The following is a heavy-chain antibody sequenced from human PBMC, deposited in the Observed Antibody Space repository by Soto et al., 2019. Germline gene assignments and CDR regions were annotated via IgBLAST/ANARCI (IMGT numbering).Heavy chain of an antibody. V-gene: IGHV3-33*01. CDR3: AVSMVRSFGRDYYYYGMDV. CDR1: GFTFSSYG. Sequence: VQLVESGGGVVQPGRSLRLSCAASGFTFSSYGMHWVRQAPGKGLEWVAVIWYDGSNKYYADSVKGRFTISRDNSKNTLYLQMNSLRAEDTAVYYCAVSMVRSFGRDYYYYGMDVWGQGTTVTVSS. D-gene: IGHD3-10*01. J-gene: IGHJ6*02. CDR2: IWYDGSNK.